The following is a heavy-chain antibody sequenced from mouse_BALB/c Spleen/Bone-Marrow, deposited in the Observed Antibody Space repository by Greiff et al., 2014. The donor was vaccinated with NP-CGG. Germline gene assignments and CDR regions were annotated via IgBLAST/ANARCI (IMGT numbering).Heavy chain of an antibody. CDR3: TIRYYAMDY. V-gene: IGHV1-4*01. Sequence: LVESGAELARPGASVKMSCQASGYTFTRYTMHWEKKRPGQGLEWIGYIIPNSGYSNYNQKFKDKATLTADKSSSTAYMQLSSLTSEDSAVYYCTIRYYAMDYWGQGTSVTVSP. D-gene: IGHD1-1*01. J-gene: IGHJ4*01. CDR2: IIPNSGYS. CDR1: GYTFTRYT.